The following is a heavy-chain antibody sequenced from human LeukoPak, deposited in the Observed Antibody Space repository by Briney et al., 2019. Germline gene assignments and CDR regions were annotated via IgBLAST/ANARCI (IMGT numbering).Heavy chain of an antibody. Sequence: GEALQISCKGSGYSFTSYWIGWVRQMPGNGLEWMGIIYPGDSDTRYSPSFQGQVTISADKSSSTAYLQWSSLKASDTAMYYCARTMYSSSWKYYMDVWGKGTTVTVSS. CDR2: IYPGDSDT. D-gene: IGHD6-13*01. J-gene: IGHJ6*03. V-gene: IGHV5-51*01. CDR1: GYSFTSYW. CDR3: ARTMYSSSWKYYMDV.